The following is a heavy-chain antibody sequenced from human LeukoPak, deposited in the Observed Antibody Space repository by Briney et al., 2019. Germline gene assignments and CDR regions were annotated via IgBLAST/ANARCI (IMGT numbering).Heavy chain of an antibody. CDR2: INPNSGGT. CDR3: ARQMQNAYYYGSGSYERYFDY. CDR1: GYTFTGYY. V-gene: IGHV1-2*02. Sequence: GASVKVSCKASGYTFTGYYMHWVRQAPGQGLEWMGWINPNSGGTNYAQKFQGRVTMTRDTSISTAYMELSRLRSDDTAVYYCARQMQNAYYYGSGSYERYFDYWGQGTLVTVSS. J-gene: IGHJ4*02. D-gene: IGHD3-10*01.